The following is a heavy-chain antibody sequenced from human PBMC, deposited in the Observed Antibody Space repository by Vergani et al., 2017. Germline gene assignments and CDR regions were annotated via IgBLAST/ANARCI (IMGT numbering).Heavy chain of an antibody. CDR2: FFRNGNV. CDR1: GASIASFY. Sequence: VLLQEPGPGLVRPSETLSLKCSVSGASIASFYLGCIGQSPGKGLECIGDFFRNGNVNYNPSFNFRIAIDTANNELSLRVTSVTAADTAVYYCASDFGGEWYFDLWGRGATVTVSS. J-gene: IGHJ2*01. V-gene: IGHV4-4*08. D-gene: IGHD4-23*01. CDR3: ASDFGGEWYFDL.